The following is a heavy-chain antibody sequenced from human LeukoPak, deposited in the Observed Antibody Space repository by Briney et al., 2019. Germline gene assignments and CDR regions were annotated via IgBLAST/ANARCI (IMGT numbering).Heavy chain of an antibody. Sequence: GGSLRLSCAASGFTFDDYAMHWVRHAPGRGLEWVSLISGDGGSTYYADSVKGRFTISRDNSKNSLYLQMNSLRTEDTALYYCAKVLGYYDSSGYYQEGGFDYWGQGTLVTVSS. V-gene: IGHV3-43*02. CDR1: GFTFDDYA. CDR2: ISGDGGST. J-gene: IGHJ4*02. CDR3: AKVLGYYDSSGYYQEGGFDY. D-gene: IGHD3-22*01.